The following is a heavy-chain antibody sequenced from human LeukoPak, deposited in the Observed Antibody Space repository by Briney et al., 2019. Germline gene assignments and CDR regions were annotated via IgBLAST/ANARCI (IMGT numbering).Heavy chain of an antibody. CDR3: ARAVDVGNWFDP. CDR1: GGSISSYY. D-gene: IGHD1-26*01. J-gene: IGHJ5*02. Sequence: PSETLSLTCTVSGGSISSYYWSWIRQPAGKGLEWIGRIYTSWNTNYNPSLKSRVTMSLDTSKNQFSLKLSSMTAADTAVYYCARAVDVGNWFDPWGQGTLVTVSS. V-gene: IGHV4-4*07. CDR2: IYTSWNT.